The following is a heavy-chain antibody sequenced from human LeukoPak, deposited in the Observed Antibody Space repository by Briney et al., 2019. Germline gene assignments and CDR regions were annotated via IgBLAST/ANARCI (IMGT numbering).Heavy chain of an antibody. CDR3: AAKGNGYTGIYVFAH. CDR2: FYASGST. CDR1: GFSVSSNY. V-gene: IGHV3-66*01. J-gene: IGHJ4*02. D-gene: IGHD5-12*01. Sequence: GGSLRLSCEASGFSVSSNYMSWVRQAPGKGLEWVSVFYASGSTYYTDSVKGRFTISRDISKNSLHLQMNSLRPEDTAVYYCAAKGNGYTGIYVFAHWGQGTLVTVSS.